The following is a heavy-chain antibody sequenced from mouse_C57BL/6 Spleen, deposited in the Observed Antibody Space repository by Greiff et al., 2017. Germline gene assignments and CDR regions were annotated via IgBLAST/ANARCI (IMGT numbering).Heavy chain of an antibody. J-gene: IGHJ4*01. V-gene: IGHV1-59*01. Sequence: QVQLQQPGAELVRPGTSVKLSCKASGYTFTSYWMHWVKQRPGQGLEWIGEIDPSDSYTNYNQKFKGKSTLTVDKSSSTAYMQLSSLTSEDSAVYYCARALYYYGSSYRDAMDYWGQGTSVTVSS. CDR2: IDPSDSYT. D-gene: IGHD1-1*01. CDR3: ARALYYYGSSYRDAMDY. CDR1: GYTFTSYW.